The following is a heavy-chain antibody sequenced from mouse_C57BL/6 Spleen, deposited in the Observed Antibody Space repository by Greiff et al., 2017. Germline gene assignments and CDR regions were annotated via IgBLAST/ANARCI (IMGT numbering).Heavy chain of an antibody. J-gene: IGHJ4*01. V-gene: IGHV1-81*01. D-gene: IGHD1-1*01. CDR2: IYPRSGNT. Sequence: VQLQQSGAELARPGASVKLSCKASGYTFTSYGISWVKQRTGQGLEWIGEIYPRSGNTYYNEKFKGKATLTADKSSSTAYMELRSLTSEDSAVYFYARYYYGSKDYAMDYWGQGTSVTVSS. CDR3: ARYYYGSKDYAMDY. CDR1: GYTFTSYG.